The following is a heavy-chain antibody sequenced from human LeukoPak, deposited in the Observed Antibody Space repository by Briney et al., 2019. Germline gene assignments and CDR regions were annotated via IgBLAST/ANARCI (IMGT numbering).Heavy chain of an antibody. D-gene: IGHD2-15*01. Sequence: PSETLSLTCTVSGGSITSSSYYWGWVRQPPGKGLEWIASIYYSGSTYYNPSLKSRVTISVDTSKNQFSLKLSSVTAADTAVYYCARLRYSGGVFDYWGQGTLVTVSS. CDR2: IYYSGST. CDR3: ARLRYSGGVFDY. J-gene: IGHJ4*02. V-gene: IGHV4-39*01. CDR1: GGSITSSSYY.